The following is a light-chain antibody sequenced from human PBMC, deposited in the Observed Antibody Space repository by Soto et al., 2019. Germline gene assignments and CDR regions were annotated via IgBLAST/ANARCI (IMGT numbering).Light chain of an antibody. J-gene: IGKJ2*01. CDR2: GAS. Sequence: EIVMTQSPATLSVSPGERATLSCRASRSVSSNLAWDQQKPGQAPRLLISGASTRATGIPGRFSGSGSGTEFTLTISSLQSEDFAVYSCQQYNSWPPYTFGQGTKLEIK. V-gene: IGKV3-15*01. CDR3: QQYNSWPPYT. CDR1: RSVSSN.